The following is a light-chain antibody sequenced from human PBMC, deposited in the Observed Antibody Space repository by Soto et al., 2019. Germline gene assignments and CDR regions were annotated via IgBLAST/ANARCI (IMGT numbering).Light chain of an antibody. J-gene: IGKJ1*01. V-gene: IGKV1-5*01. CDR3: QQYSAFPWT. CDR1: QSISDW. Sequence: DIQMTQSPSTLSASVGDRVTITCRASQSISDWLAWYQQKPGKAPKLLIFDASSLESGVPSRFSGSGSGTDFTLTISSLQPDDFATYYGQQYSAFPWTFGKGTKVEI. CDR2: DAS.